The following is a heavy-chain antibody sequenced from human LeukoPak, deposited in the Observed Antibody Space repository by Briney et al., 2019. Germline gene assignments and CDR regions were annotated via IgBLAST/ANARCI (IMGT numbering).Heavy chain of an antibody. CDR2: IYYSGST. Sequence: SETLSLTCTVSGGSISSSDYYWGWIRQPPGKGLEWIGSIYYSGSTYYNPSLKSRVTISVDTSKSQFSLKLSSVTAADTAVYYCASCRRTNSYGYAGWFDPWGQGTLVTVSS. CDR3: ASCRRTNSYGYAGWFDP. CDR1: GGSISSSDYY. D-gene: IGHD5-18*01. V-gene: IGHV4-39*07. J-gene: IGHJ5*02.